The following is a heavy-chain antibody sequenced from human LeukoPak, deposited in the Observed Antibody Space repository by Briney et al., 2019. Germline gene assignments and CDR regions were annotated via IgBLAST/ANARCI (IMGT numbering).Heavy chain of an antibody. CDR2: IKQDGSEK. Sequence: GGSLRLSCAASGFIFSSYWMSWVRQAPGKGLEWVANIKQDGSEKYYVDSVKGRFTISRDNAKNSLYLQMNSLRAEDTAVYYCARDHRSYYYDTSDAFDIWGQGTMVTVSS. CDR1: GFIFSSYW. CDR3: ARDHRSYYYDTSDAFDI. J-gene: IGHJ3*02. D-gene: IGHD3-22*01. V-gene: IGHV3-7*01.